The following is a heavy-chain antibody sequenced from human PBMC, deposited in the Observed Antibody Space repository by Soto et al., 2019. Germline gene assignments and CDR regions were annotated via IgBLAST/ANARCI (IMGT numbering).Heavy chain of an antibody. CDR1: GYTFTGYH. D-gene: IGHD3-16*01. J-gene: IGHJ4*02. CDR3: ARRLERSGPYYLDS. V-gene: IGHV1-8*02. Sequence: ASVKVSCKASGYTFTGYHIHWVRQATGQGPEWMGWMNPYTGNTGYAQAFRGRLTMTRNTSITTAYMELSSLTSEDTAVYFCARRLERSGPYYLDSWGQGTLVTVSS. CDR2: MNPYTGNT.